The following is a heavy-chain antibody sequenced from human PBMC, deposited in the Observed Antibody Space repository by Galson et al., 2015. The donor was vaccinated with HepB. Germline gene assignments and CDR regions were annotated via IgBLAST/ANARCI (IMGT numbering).Heavy chain of an antibody. D-gene: IGHD3-10*01. CDR3: ARHGGVAGSGSYYSNWFDP. V-gene: IGHV5-10-1*01. CDR1: GYSFTSYW. Sequence: SGAEVKKPGESLRISCKGSGYSFTSYWISWVRQMPGKGLEWMGRIDPSDSYTNYSPSFQGHVTISADKSISTAYLQWSSLKASDTAMYYCARHGGVAGSGSYYSNWFDPWGQGTLVTVSS. J-gene: IGHJ5*02. CDR2: IDPSDSYT.